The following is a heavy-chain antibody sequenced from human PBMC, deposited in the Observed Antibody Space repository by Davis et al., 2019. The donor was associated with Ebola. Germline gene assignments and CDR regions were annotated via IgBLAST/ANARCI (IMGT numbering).Heavy chain of an antibody. Sequence: MPSETLSLTCTVSGGSISSSGYYWAWIRRPPGKGLEWIGSAYYTGTSGSTHYNPSLKSRVTISADTSKNQLSLRMASVTAADTAVYYCAIQSAQEYGMDVWGQGTTVAVSS. J-gene: IGHJ6*02. CDR3: AIQSAQEYGMDV. V-gene: IGHV4-39*01. CDR1: GGSISSSGYY. CDR2: AYYTGTSGST.